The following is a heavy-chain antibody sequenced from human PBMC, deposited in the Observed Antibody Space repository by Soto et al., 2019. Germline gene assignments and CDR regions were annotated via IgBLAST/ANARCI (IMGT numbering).Heavy chain of an antibody. CDR3: ARSGSSGWYYFDY. J-gene: IGHJ4*02. Sequence: SVKVSCKASGGTFSSYAISWVRQAPGQGLEWMGGIIPIFGTANYAQKFQGRVTITADKSTSTAYMELSSLRSEDTAVYYCARSGSSGWYYFDYWGQGTLVTVSS. V-gene: IGHV1-69*06. D-gene: IGHD6-19*01. CDR2: IIPIFGTA. CDR1: GGTFSSYA.